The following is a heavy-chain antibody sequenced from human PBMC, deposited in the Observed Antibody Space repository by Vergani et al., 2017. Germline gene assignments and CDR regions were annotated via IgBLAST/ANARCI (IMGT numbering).Heavy chain of an antibody. CDR3: ARHSTVEWLVKLGWIDP. Sequence: QVQLQESGPGLVKPSQTLSLTCSVSGGSFSSAGYYWSWIRQHPGKGLEWIGYIFYSGSTYYNPSLKSRVTISVDTSKNQFSLKLSSVTAADTAVYFCARHSTVEWLVKLGWIDPWGQGTLVTVSS. D-gene: IGHD6-19*01. J-gene: IGHJ5*02. V-gene: IGHV4-31*03. CDR2: IFYSGST. CDR1: GGSFSSAGYY.